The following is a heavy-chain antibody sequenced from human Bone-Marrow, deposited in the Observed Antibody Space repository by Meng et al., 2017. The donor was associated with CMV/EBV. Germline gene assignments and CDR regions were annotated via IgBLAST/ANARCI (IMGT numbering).Heavy chain of an antibody. CDR2: ISGSGSST. D-gene: IGHD5-24*01. J-gene: IGHJ4*02. CDR3: AKARRDGDLTDY. CDR1: GFTFSSYA. Sequence: CAASGFTFSSYAMSWVRQAPGKGLEWVSAISGSGSSTYYADSVKGRFTISRDNSKNTLYLQMNSLRAEDTAVYYCAKARRDGDLTDYWGQGTLVTVSS. V-gene: IGHV3-23*01.